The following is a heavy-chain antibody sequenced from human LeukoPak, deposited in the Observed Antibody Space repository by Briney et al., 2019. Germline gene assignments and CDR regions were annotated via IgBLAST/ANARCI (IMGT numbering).Heavy chain of an antibody. Sequence: SETLSLTCAVYGGSFSGYYWSWIRQPPGKGLEWIGEINHSGSTNYNPSLKSRVTISVDTSKNQFSLKLSSVTAADTAVYYCARGEPSDAFDIWGQGTMVTVSS. CDR1: GGSFSGYY. V-gene: IGHV4-34*01. CDR2: INHSGST. CDR3: ARGEPSDAFDI. D-gene: IGHD1-14*01. J-gene: IGHJ3*02.